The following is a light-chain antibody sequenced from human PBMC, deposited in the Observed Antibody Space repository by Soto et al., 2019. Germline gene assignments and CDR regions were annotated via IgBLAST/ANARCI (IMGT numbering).Light chain of an antibody. CDR1: QSVSSSY. CDR3: QQYGSSPRFT. J-gene: IGKJ3*01. CDR2: GAS. Sequence: EIGLTQSPGTLSLSPGERATLSCRASQSVSSSYLAWYQQKPGQAPRLLIYGASSRATDIPDRFSGSGSGTDFTLTISRLEPEDFAVYYCQQYGSSPRFTFGPGTKVDIK. V-gene: IGKV3-20*01.